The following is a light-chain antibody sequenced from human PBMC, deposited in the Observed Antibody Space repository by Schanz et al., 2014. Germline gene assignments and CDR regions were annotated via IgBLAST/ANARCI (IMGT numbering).Light chain of an antibody. CDR2: DVS. V-gene: IGLV2-14*01. CDR1: SSDVGDYNY. Sequence: QSALTQPASVSGSPGQSITISCTGTSSDVGDYNYVSWYQQHPGKVPKLMIYDVSNRPSGVSNRFSGSKSGNTASLTISGLQAEDEADYYCNSFTSSRTLVFGGGTKLTVL. CDR3: NSFTSSRTLV. J-gene: IGLJ3*02.